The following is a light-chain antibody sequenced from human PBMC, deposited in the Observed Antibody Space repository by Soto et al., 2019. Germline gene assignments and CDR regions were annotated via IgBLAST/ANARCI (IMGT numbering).Light chain of an antibody. CDR2: AAS. Sequence: DLQLIQSPSSLSAWVGDRVPITCRASQNISSYLNWYQQKPGRAPKLLIYAASNLESGVPSRFSGSGSGTDFTLTISSLQPEDFATYYCQQSYSTWTFGQGTKVDIK. J-gene: IGKJ1*01. V-gene: IGKV1-39*01. CDR1: QNISSY. CDR3: QQSYSTWT.